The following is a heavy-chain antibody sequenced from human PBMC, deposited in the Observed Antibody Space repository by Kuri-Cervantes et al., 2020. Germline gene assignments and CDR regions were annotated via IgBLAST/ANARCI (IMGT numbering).Heavy chain of an antibody. CDR2: IKQDGSEK. J-gene: IGHJ3*02. CDR1: GFTFSSYW. D-gene: IGHD2-21*02. V-gene: IGHV3-7*01. Sequence: GGSLRLSCAASGFTFSSYWMSWVRQAPGKGLEWVANIKQDGSEKYYVDSVKGRFTISRDNAKNSLYLQMNSLRAEDTAVYYCARQAYCGGDCTNDAFDIWGQGTMVTVSS. CDR3: ARQAYCGGDCTNDAFDI.